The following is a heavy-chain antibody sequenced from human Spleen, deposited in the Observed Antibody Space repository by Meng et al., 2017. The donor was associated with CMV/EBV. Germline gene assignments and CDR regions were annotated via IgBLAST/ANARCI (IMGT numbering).Heavy chain of an antibody. Sequence: SGFTFSSYSMNWVRQAPGKGLEWVSSISSSSSYIYYADSVKGRFTISRDNAKNSLYLQMNSLRAEDTAVYYCARECSGGSSYPDYDYWGQGTLVTVSS. D-gene: IGHD2-15*01. CDR2: ISSSSSYI. J-gene: IGHJ4*02. CDR3: ARECSGGSSYPDYDY. V-gene: IGHV3-21*01. CDR1: GFTFSSYS.